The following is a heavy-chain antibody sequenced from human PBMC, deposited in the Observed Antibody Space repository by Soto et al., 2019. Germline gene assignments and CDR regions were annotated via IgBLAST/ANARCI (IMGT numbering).Heavy chain of an antibody. D-gene: IGHD3-10*01. V-gene: IGHV1-18*01. CDR2: ISVYNGNT. CDR3: ARAYFYGSGTYYDNWFDP. J-gene: IGHJ5*02. Sequence: ASVKVSCEASGYTFNTYGISWVRQAPGQGLEWMGWISVYNGNTNYAQKFQGRVTMTTDKSTSTAYMELRSLRSDDTAVYYCARAYFYGSGTYYDNWFDPWGQGTLVTVSS. CDR1: GYTFNTYG.